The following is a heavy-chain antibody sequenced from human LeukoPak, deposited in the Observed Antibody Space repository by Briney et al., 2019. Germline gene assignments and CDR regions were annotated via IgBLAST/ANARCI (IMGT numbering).Heavy chain of an antibody. D-gene: IGHD6-19*01. J-gene: IGHJ4*02. Sequence: ASVKVSCTASGYTFTIYAMHWVRQAPGQRLEWMGWINAGNGNTKYSQRFQGKVTITRDTSASTAYMELSSLRCEDTAVYYCARSRAIGSGWPGNYWGQGTLVTVSS. V-gene: IGHV1-3*01. CDR3: ARSRAIGSGWPGNY. CDR2: INAGNGNT. CDR1: GYTFTIYA.